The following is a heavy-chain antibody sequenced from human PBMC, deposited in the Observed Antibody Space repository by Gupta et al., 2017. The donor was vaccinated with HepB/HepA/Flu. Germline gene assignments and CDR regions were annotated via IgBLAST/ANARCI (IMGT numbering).Heavy chain of an antibody. CDR2: IIPIFGTA. Sequence: QVQLVQSGAEVKKPGSSVKVSCKASGGTFSSYAISWVRQAPGQGLEWMGGIIPIFGTANYAQKFQGRVTITADESTSTAYMELSSLRSEDTAVYYCARGPGVVPAAKAYYYYMDVWGKGTTVTVSS. J-gene: IGHJ6*03. CDR1: GGTFSSYA. CDR3: ARGPGVVPAAKAYYYYMDV. D-gene: IGHD2-2*01. V-gene: IGHV1-69*01.